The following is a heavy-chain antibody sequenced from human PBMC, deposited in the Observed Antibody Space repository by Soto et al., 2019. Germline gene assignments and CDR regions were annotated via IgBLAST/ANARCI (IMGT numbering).Heavy chain of an antibody. CDR1: GGTFNSYT. J-gene: IGHJ4*02. V-gene: IGHV1-69*02. CDR3: ATSYGSGSRPFDY. D-gene: IGHD3-10*01. CDR2: IIPMLSMS. Sequence: QVQLVQSGAEVKKSGSSVRVSCKASGGTFNSYTLSWVRQAPGQRLEWMGRIIPMLSMSTYAQKFQGRVSITADKSTNTVYLDLSSLRSDDTAIYYCATSYGSGSRPFDYWGQGTLVTVSS.